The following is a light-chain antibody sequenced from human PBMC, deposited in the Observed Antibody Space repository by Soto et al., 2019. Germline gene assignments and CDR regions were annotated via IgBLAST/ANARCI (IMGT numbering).Light chain of an antibody. CDR1: QSISSW. CDR3: QQYNDYWT. J-gene: IGKJ1*01. V-gene: IGKV1-5*01. CDR2: DAS. Sequence: DIQMTQSPSTLSASVGDRVTITCRASQSISSWLAWYQQKPGKAPNLLIYDASSLESGVPSRFSGSGSGTEFTLTISSLHPDDFATYYCQQYNDYWTFGQGTKVDIK.